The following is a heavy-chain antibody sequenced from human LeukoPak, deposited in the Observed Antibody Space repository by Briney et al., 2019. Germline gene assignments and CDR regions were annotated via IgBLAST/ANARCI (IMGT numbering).Heavy chain of an antibody. CDR1: GGSISSFF. D-gene: IGHD5-24*01. V-gene: IGHV4-59*01. CDR2: IFSSGST. CDR3: ARGRYGCNRWDYFDY. J-gene: IGHJ4*02. Sequence: SETLSLTCTASGGSISSFFWSWIRQPPGEGLEWIGSIFSSGSTNYNTSLRSRVSISLDTSKNQFSLKLGSVTAADTAVYFCARGRYGCNRWDYFDYWGQGTLVTVSS.